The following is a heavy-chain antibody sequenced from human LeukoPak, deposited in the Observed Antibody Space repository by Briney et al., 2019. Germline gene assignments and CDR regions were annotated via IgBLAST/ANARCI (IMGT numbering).Heavy chain of an antibody. Sequence: ASVKVSCKASGGTFSSYAISWVRQAPGQGLEWMGRIIPILGMANYAQKFQGRVTITADKSTSTAYMELSSLRSEDTAVYYCARDRVVRGGNWFDPWGQGTLVTVSS. CDR3: ARDRVVRGGNWFDP. D-gene: IGHD3-10*01. CDR2: IIPILGMA. V-gene: IGHV1-69*04. J-gene: IGHJ5*02. CDR1: GGTFSSYA.